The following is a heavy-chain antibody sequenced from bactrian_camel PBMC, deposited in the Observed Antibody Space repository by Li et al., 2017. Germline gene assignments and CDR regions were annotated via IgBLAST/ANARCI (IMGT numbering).Heavy chain of an antibody. CDR3: AADAVYTRGADCDFANFDS. J-gene: IGHJ6*01. D-gene: IGHD3*01. Sequence: HVQLVESGGGSVEAGGSLKLSCAPSRYTGSRYCMGWFREAPGKEREGVATIMRDGRTSYSNSVKGRFTISQDNAANTVTLQMNSLKPEDTAMYYCAADAVYTRGADCDFANFDSWGQGTQVTVS. V-gene: IGHV3S53*01. CDR1: RYTGSRYC. CDR2: IMRDGRT.